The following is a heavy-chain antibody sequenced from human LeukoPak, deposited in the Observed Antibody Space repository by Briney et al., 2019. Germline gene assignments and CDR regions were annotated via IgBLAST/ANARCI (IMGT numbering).Heavy chain of an antibody. J-gene: IGHJ1*01. CDR3: AKAIYSGSYYGLYFQH. D-gene: IGHD1-26*01. V-gene: IGHV3-30*18. Sequence: PGGSLRLSCAASGFTFSTYGTHWVRQAPGKGLEWVAVISYDGSNKYYADSVKGRFTISRDNSKNTLYLQMNSLRAEDTAVYYCAKAIYSGSYYGLYFQHWGQGTLVTVSS. CDR2: ISYDGSNK. CDR1: GFTFSTYG.